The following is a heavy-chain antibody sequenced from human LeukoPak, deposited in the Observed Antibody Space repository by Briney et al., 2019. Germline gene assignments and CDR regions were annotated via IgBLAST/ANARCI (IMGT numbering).Heavy chain of an antibody. CDR2: ISYDGRNT. Sequence: PGGSLRLSCEASGFTFSNYGMHWVRQAPGKGLEWVAVISYDGRNTHSADSGKGRFTISRDNSKNTLSLQMNSLRAEDTAVYYCTYGEDYYVFEYWGQGTLVTVSS. V-gene: IGHV3-30*03. CDR3: TYGEDYYVFEY. CDR1: GFTFSNYG. J-gene: IGHJ4*02. D-gene: IGHD1-26*01.